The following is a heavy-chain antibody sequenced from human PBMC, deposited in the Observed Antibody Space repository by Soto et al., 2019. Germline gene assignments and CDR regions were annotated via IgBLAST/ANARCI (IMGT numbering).Heavy chain of an antibody. CDR3: ARNRYDKSNHPFDP. Sequence: SVTLALTCAVYGGSVRGYYWCWICQPPGKGLEWIGEINDSGSTKYNPSLKSRVTISVDTSKNQFSLSLSSVTAADTAVYFCARNRYDKSNHPFDPWRQGNLVT. V-gene: IGHV4-34*01. D-gene: IGHD3-22*01. CDR2: INDSGST. CDR1: GGSVRGYY. J-gene: IGHJ5*02.